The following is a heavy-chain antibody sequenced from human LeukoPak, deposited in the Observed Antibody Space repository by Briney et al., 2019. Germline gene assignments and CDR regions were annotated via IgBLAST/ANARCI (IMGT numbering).Heavy chain of an antibody. V-gene: IGHV4-30-4*08. D-gene: IGHD2-2*01. Sequence: PSETLSLTCTVSGGSISSGDYYWIWIRQPPGKGLECIGYIYYTGSAYYNPSLTSRVTISVDTSKNPFSLRLSSVAAADTAVYFCARAPWSYQLLSPFDYWGQGTLVTVSS. CDR1: GGSISSGDYY. J-gene: IGHJ4*02. CDR3: ARAPWSYQLLSPFDY. CDR2: IYYTGSA.